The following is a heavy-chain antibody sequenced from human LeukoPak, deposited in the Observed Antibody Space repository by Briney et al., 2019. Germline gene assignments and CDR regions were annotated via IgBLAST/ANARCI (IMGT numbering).Heavy chain of an antibody. D-gene: IGHD2-2*01. Sequence: ASVKVSCKASGYTFTGYYIHWVRQAPGQGLEWMGWINPHSGGTNYAQKFQGGVTMTRDTSITTAYMELSSLRSDDTAVYYCARDVGEYCSSSNCYASHYWGQGTLVTVSS. CDR1: GYTFTGYY. V-gene: IGHV1-2*02. CDR3: ARDVGEYCSSSNCYASHY. J-gene: IGHJ4*02. CDR2: INPHSGGT.